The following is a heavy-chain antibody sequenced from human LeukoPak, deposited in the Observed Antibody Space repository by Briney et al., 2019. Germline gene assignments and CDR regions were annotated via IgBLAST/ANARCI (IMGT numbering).Heavy chain of an antibody. CDR3: AGATGYCSGGSCYSWYYFDY. V-gene: IGHV1-2*02. CDR1: GYTFTGYY. D-gene: IGHD2-15*01. J-gene: IGHJ4*02. Sequence: ASVKVSCKASGYTFTGYYMHWVRQAPGQGLEWMGWINPNSGGTNYAQKFQGRVTMTRDTSISTAYMELSRLRSDDTAVYYCAGATGYCSGGSCYSWYYFDYWGQGTLVIVSS. CDR2: INPNSGGT.